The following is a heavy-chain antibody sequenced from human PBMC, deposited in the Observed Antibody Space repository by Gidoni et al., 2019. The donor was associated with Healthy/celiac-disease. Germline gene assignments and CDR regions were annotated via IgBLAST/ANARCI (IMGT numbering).Heavy chain of an antibody. D-gene: IGHD3-22*01. J-gene: IGHJ4*02. Sequence: QVQLQESGPGLVKPSWTLSLTCAVSGGSTSSSNWRSWVRQPPGKGLEWIGEIYHSGSPNYSPSLQSRVTISLDKSKNQFSLKLSSVTAADTAVYYCARVSPYYYDSSGYDRPIDYWGQGTLVTVSS. CDR2: IYHSGSP. V-gene: IGHV4-4*02. CDR1: GGSTSSSNW. CDR3: ARVSPYYYDSSGYDRPIDY.